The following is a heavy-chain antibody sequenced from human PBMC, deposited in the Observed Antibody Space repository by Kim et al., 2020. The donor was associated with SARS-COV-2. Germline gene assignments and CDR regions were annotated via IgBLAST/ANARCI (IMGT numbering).Heavy chain of an antibody. Sequence: SVKVSCKASGGTFSSYAISWVRQAPGQGLEWMGGIIPIFGTANYAQKFQGRVTITADESTSTAYMELSSLRSEDTAVYYCARVGGHMDTAEYYYYYGMDVWGQGTTVTVSS. D-gene: IGHD5-18*01. CDR3: ARVGGHMDTAEYYYYYGMDV. CDR2: IIPIFGTA. CDR1: GGTFSSYA. J-gene: IGHJ6*02. V-gene: IGHV1-69*13.